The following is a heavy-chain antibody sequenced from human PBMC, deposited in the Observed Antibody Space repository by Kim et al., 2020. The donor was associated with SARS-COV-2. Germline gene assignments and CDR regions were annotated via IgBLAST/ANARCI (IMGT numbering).Heavy chain of an antibody. V-gene: IGHV5-51*01. CDR1: GYSFTSYW. CDR3: ARGAVAGLYYYYYGMDV. D-gene: IGHD6-19*01. J-gene: IGHJ6*02. CDR2: IYPGDSDT. Sequence: GESLKISCKGSGYSFTSYWIGWVRQMPGKGLEWMGIIYPGDSDTRYSPSFQGQVTISADKSISTAYLQWSSLKASDTAMYYCARGAVAGLYYYYYGMDVWGQGTTVTVSS.